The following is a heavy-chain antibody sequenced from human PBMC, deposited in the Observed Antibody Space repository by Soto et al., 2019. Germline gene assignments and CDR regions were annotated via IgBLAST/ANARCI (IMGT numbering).Heavy chain of an antibody. V-gene: IGHV1-69*13. Sequence: GASVKLSCKASGGTFSSYAISWVRQAPGQGLEWMGGIIPIFGTANYAQKFQGRVTITADESTSTAYMELSSLRSEDTAVYYCATYPRDYYYGMDVWGQGTTVTVSS. D-gene: IGHD3-10*01. CDR3: ATYPRDYYYGMDV. J-gene: IGHJ6*02. CDR2: IIPIFGTA. CDR1: GGTFSSYA.